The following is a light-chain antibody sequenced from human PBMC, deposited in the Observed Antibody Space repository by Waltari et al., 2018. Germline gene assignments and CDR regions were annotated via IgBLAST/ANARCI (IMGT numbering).Light chain of an antibody. CDR2: LGS. CDR1: QSLLHSNGYNY. CDR3: MQALQTPRT. Sequence: DIVMTQSPRSLPVTSGEPASISCRSSQSLLHSNGYNYLDWYLQKPGQSPQLLIDLGSNRASGVPDRFSGSGSGTDFTLKISRVEAEDVGVYYCMQALQTPRTFGQGTKVEIK. J-gene: IGKJ1*01. V-gene: IGKV2-28*01.